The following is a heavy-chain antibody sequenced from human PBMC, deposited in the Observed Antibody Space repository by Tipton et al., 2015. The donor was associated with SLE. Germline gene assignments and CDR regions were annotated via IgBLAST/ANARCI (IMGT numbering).Heavy chain of an antibody. CDR3: ARVYRNAFDI. D-gene: IGHD2/OR15-2a*01. CDR1: GYSISSGYY. J-gene: IGHJ3*02. V-gene: IGHV4-38-2*02. CDR2: IYHSGST. Sequence: TLSLTCTVSGYSISSGYYWGWIRQPPGKGLEWIGSIYHSGSTYYNPSLKSRVTISVDTSKNQSSLKLSSVTAADTAVYYCARVYRNAFDIWGQGTMVTVSS.